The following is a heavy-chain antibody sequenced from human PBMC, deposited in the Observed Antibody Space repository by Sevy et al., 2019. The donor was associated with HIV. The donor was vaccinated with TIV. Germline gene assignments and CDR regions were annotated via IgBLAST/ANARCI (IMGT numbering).Heavy chain of an antibody. J-gene: IGHJ6*02. CDR1: GLSFTSAW. Sequence: GGSLRLSCAASGLSFTSAWMSWVRQAPGKGLEWDGRIKSKTDGERTDYPAPVRGRFTISRDDSNNTLYLQMNSLETEDTAVYYSTTTLSTAHYMVVWGQGTTVTVSS. CDR3: TTTLSTAHYMVV. V-gene: IGHV3-15*01. D-gene: IGHD2-2*01. CDR2: IKSKTDGERT.